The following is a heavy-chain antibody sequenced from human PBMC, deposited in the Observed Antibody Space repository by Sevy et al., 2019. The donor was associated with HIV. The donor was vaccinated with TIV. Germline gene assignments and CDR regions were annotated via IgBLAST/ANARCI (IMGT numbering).Heavy chain of an antibody. Sequence: GESLKISCKGSGYSFTSYWIGWVRQMPGKGLEWMGIIYPGDSDTRYSPSFQGQVTISADKSISTAYLQWSSRKASDTAMYYCARRVVVVTAIGAFDPWGQGTLVTVSS. V-gene: IGHV5-51*01. J-gene: IGHJ5*02. D-gene: IGHD2-21*02. CDR2: IYPGDSDT. CDR1: GYSFTSYW. CDR3: ARRVVVVTAIGAFDP.